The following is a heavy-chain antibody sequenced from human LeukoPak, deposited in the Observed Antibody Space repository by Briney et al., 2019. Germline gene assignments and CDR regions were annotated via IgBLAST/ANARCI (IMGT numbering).Heavy chain of an antibody. CDR2: TVSEIDGGTT. CDR1: GFTFNYAW. J-gene: IGHJ4*02. CDR3: TTESVTSQGYYFDSSGYDY. V-gene: IGHV3-15*04. D-gene: IGHD3-22*01. Sequence: GGSLRLSCAASGFTFNYAWMSWVRQVPGKGLEWVGQTVSEIDGGTTDYAAPLKGGFTISRDDSKNTLYLQMSSLKTEDTAVYYCTTESVTSQGYYFDSSGYDYWGQGTLVTVPS.